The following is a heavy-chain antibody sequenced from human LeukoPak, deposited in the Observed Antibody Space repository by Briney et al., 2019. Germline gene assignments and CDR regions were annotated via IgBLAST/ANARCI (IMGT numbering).Heavy chain of an antibody. V-gene: IGHV1-18*01. CDR2: ISAYNGNT. D-gene: IGHD3-3*01. CDR1: GYTFTSYG. CDR3: ARAPMTYYDFWSGYYTGKKEYYYYYYMDV. J-gene: IGHJ6*03. Sequence: ASVKVSCKASGYTFTSYGISWVRQAPGQGLEWMGWISAYNGNTNYAQKLQGRVTMTTDTSTSTAYMELRSLRSDDTAVYYCARAPMTYYDFWSGYYTGKKEYYYYYYMDVWGKGTTVTVSS.